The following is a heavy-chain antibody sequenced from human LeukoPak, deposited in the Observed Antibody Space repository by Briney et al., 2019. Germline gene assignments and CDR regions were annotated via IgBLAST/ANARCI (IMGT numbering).Heavy chain of an antibody. Sequence: GGSLRLSCAASGFTFSSYAMSWVRQAPGKGLEWVSAISGSGGSTYYADSVKGRFTISRDNSKNTLYLQMNSLRAEDTAVYYCAKDRPTEGAYCGGDCIDAFDIWGQGTMVTVSS. J-gene: IGHJ3*02. D-gene: IGHD2-21*02. CDR1: GFTFSSYA. CDR3: AKDRPTEGAYCGGDCIDAFDI. CDR2: ISGSGGST. V-gene: IGHV3-23*01.